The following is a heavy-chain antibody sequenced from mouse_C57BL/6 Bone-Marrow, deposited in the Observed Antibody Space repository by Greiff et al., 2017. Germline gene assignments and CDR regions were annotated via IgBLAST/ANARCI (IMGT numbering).Heavy chain of an antibody. V-gene: IGHV7-1*01. D-gene: IGHD4-1*01. J-gene: IGHJ1*03. CDR2: SRNKANDYTT. Sequence: EVKVVESGGGLVQSGRSLRLSCATSGFTFSDFYMEWVRQAPGKGLEWIAASRNKANDYTTEYNASVKGRFIVSRDTSQSILYLQMNALRAEDTAIYYCARDEGLGRAFDVWGTGTTVTVSS. CDR3: ARDEGLGRAFDV. CDR1: GFTFSDFY.